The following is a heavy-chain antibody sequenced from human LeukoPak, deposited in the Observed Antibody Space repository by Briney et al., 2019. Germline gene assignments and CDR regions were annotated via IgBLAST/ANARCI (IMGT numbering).Heavy chain of an antibody. J-gene: IGHJ4*02. D-gene: IGHD2-21*01. CDR1: GFTFSNDS. V-gene: IGHV3-15*07. CDR2: IKHKTDGETT. CDR3: ITPLPYSAQ. Sequence: GRSLRPSCAASGFTFSNDSMNWVRQGPGKGLEWVGRIKHKTDGETTEYAAHGKDRFAISRHDSKSMMYLQMNSLKTEDTAVHYCITPLPYSAQGGQGTLVTVSS.